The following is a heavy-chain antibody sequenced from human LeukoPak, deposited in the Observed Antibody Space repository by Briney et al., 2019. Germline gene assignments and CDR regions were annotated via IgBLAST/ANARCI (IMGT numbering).Heavy chain of an antibody. D-gene: IGHD3-3*01. V-gene: IGHV3-20*04. Sequence: PGGSLRLFCAASGFTFDDYGMSWVRQAPGKGLEWVSGINWNGGSTGYADSVKGRFTISRDNAKNSLYLQMNSLRAEDTAVYYCARVRNDFWSGYYNGWGQGTLVTVSS. CDR2: INWNGGST. CDR1: GFTFDDYG. J-gene: IGHJ4*02. CDR3: ARVRNDFWSGYYNG.